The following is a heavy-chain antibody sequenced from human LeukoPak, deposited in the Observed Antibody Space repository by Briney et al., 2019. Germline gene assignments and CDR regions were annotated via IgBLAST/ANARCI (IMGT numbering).Heavy chain of an antibody. J-gene: IGHJ3*01. Sequence: GGSLRLSCAASGFTFATYRISWVRQAPGKGLEWVSVAGESVHTTHYADSVKGRFIISRDNSKNTVHLQMNSLRAEDTAVYYCAKDSFTVVRGVGSDDGFAVWGQGTMVTVSS. V-gene: IGHV3-23*01. CDR3: AKDSFTVVRGVGSDDGFAV. CDR1: GFTFATYR. CDR2: AGESVHTT. D-gene: IGHD3-10*01.